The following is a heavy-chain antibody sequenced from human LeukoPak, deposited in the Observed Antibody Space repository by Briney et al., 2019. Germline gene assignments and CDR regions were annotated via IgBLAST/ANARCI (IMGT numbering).Heavy chain of an antibody. D-gene: IGHD2-2*01. V-gene: IGHV3-21*01. CDR2: ISSSSSYI. J-gene: IGHJ4*02. Sequence: GGSLRLSCAASGFTFSSYSMNWVRQAPGKGLEWVSSISSSSSYIYYADSVKGRFTISRDNAKNSLYLQMNSLRAEDTAVYYCARAAGFVVVPAANCDYWGQGTLVTVSS. CDR3: ARAAGFVVVPAANCDY. CDR1: GFTFSSYS.